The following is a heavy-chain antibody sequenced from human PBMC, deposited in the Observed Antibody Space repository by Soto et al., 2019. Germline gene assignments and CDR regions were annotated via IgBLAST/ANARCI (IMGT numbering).Heavy chain of an antibody. CDR2: MNPNSGNT. Sequence: ASVAVSCKASGYTFASYDSRWVRQAPGQGLEWMGWMNPNSGNTGYAQKFQGRVTMTRNTSISTAYMELRSLRSEDTAVYYCARGSSRDDYGDSVDYWGQGTLVTVSS. V-gene: IGHV1-8*01. J-gene: IGHJ4*02. D-gene: IGHD4-17*01. CDR1: GYTFASYD. CDR3: ARGSSRDDYGDSVDY.